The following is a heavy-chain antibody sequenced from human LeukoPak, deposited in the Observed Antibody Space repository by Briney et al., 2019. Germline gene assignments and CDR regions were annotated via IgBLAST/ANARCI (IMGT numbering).Heavy chain of an antibody. CDR1: GGSISSSSYY. CDR2: IYYSGST. J-gene: IGHJ4*02. Sequence: PSETLSLTCTVSGGSISSSSYYWGWIRQPPGKGLEWIGSIYYSGSTYYNPSLKSRVTISVDTSKNQFSLKLSSVTAADTAVYYCAREEGSTMDYWGQGTLVTVSS. D-gene: IGHD5-24*01. CDR3: AREEGSTMDY. V-gene: IGHV4-39*02.